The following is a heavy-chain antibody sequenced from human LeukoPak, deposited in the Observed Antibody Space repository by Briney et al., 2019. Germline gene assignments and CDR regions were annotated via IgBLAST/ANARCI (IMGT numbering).Heavy chain of an antibody. CDR2: INHSGST. CDR1: GGSFSGYY. Sequence: SETLSLTCAVYGGSFSGYYWSWRRQPPGKGLEWIGEINHSGSTNYNPSLKSRVTISVDTSKNQFSLKLSSVPAADTAVYYCARGLGIAVAGTGHDYWGQGTLVTVSS. CDR3: ARGLGIAVAGTGHDY. V-gene: IGHV4-34*01. J-gene: IGHJ4*02. D-gene: IGHD6-19*01.